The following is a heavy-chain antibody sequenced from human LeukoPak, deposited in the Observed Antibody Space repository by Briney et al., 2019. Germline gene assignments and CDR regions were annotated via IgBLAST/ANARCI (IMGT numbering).Heavy chain of an antibody. J-gene: IGHJ6*02. Sequence: SETLSLTCTVSGGSISSYYWSWIRQPPGKGLEWIGYIYYSGSTNYNPSLKSRVTISVDTSKNQFSLKLSSVTAADTAVYYCAKEGCSGGSCCNGMDVWGQGTTVTVSS. CDR2: IYYSGST. V-gene: IGHV4-59*01. D-gene: IGHD2-15*01. CDR3: AKEGCSGGSCCNGMDV. CDR1: GGSISSYY.